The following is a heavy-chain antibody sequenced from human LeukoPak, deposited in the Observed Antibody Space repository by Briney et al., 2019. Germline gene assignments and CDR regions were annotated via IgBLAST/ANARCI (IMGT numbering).Heavy chain of an antibody. D-gene: IGHD1-14*01. CDR2: VSGDGGTT. CDR1: GFIFSSYP. J-gene: IGHJ4*02. V-gene: IGHV3-64*01. Sequence: GGSLRLSCVASGFIFSSYPMHWVRQAPGKGLEYVSVVSGDGGTTYYTKSVKGRFTISRDNSKNTLYLQMGSPREEDMAVYYCAREEPAGSTDYWGQGTLVTVSS. CDR3: AREEPAGSTDY.